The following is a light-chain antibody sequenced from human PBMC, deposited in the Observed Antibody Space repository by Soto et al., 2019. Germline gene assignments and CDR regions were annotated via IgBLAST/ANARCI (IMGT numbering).Light chain of an antibody. CDR3: QQYKNLPWT. CDR2: GAS. V-gene: IGKV3-15*01. J-gene: IGKJ1*01. Sequence: SVVTLSVTQGDRATLSCRASQSVSSNLAWYQQKPGQAPRLLIYGASTRATGVPARFSGSGSGTEFTLTISSLQSEDFAVYYCQQYKNLPWTFGQGTKVDIK. CDR1: QSVSSN.